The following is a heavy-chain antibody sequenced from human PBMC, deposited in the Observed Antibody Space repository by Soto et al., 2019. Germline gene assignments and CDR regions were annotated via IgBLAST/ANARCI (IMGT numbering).Heavy chain of an antibody. CDR3: ATRAIAAFRFDP. CDR1: GYTFTGYY. V-gene: IGHV1-2*02. D-gene: IGHD6-6*01. J-gene: IGHJ5*02. Sequence: ASVKVSCKASGYTFTGYYMHWVRQAPGQGLEWMGWINPNSGGTNYAQRFQGRVTMTRDTSISTAYMELSRLRSDDTAVYYCATRAIAAFRFDPWRQGTLVTVSS. CDR2: INPNSGGT.